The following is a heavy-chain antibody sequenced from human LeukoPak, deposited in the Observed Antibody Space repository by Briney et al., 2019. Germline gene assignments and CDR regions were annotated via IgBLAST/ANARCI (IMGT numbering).Heavy chain of an antibody. CDR1: GFTFSSYN. D-gene: IGHD6-19*01. CDR2: ISKDGSNK. Sequence: GGSLRLSCAASGFTFSSYNMHWVRQAPGKGLEWVAVISKDGSNKYYADSVKGRFTISRDNSKNTVYVEINSLRGEDTAVYYCARRPPAVAGLDYWGQGTLVTVSS. J-gene: IGHJ4*02. V-gene: IGHV3-30*03. CDR3: ARRPPAVAGLDY.